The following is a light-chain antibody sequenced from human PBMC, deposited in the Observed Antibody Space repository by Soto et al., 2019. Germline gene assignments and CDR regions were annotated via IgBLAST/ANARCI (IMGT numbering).Light chain of an antibody. CDR2: AAS. J-gene: IGKJ4*01. V-gene: IGKV1-27*01. CDR1: QGISNY. Sequence: DIQMTQSPSSLSASVGDRVTITCRASQGISNYLAWYQQKPGKVPKLLIYAASTLQSWVPSRFSGGGSGTEFTLTISSLQPEDSALYFCQQDYSPLLAFGAGTRVEIK. CDR3: QQDYSPLLA.